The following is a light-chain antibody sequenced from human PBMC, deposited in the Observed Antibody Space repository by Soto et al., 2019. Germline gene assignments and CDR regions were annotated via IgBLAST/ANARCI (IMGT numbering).Light chain of an antibody. V-gene: IGKV1-39*01. Sequence: IQMTQSPSPLSASVADRVTITCRASQSIRRSLNWYQQKTGKAPNLLIYAASSLQTGVPSRFTGSGSGTDCTLTISNLQPEDIATYYCQQYDNLPFTFGQGTRLEIK. CDR1: QSIRRS. J-gene: IGKJ5*01. CDR3: QQYDNLPFT. CDR2: AAS.